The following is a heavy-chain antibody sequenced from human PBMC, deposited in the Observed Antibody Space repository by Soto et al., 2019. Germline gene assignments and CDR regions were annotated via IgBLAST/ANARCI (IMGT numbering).Heavy chain of an antibody. J-gene: IGHJ4*02. D-gene: IGHD2-2*02. CDR1: GGSISNDY. CDR2: IYYSGST. CDR3: ARRYLDFDY. Sequence: SGTLSLTCTVSGGSISNDYWRWIRQPPGKGLEWIGYIYYSGSTNYNPSLKSRVTISVDTSKNQFSLKLSSVTAADTAVYYCARRYLDFDYWGQGTLVTVSS. V-gene: IGHV4-59*08.